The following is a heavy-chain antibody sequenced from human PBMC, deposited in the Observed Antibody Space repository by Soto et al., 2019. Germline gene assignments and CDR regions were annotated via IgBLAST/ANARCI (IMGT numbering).Heavy chain of an antibody. CDR2: INHSGST. J-gene: IGHJ5*02. V-gene: IGHV4-34*01. CDR3: GSGTTSHNWFDP. CDR1: GGSFSGYY. D-gene: IGHD1-7*01. Sequence: SETLSLTCAVYGGSFSGYYWSWIRQPPGKGLEWIGEINHSGSTNYNPSLKSRVTISVDTSKNQFSLKLSSVTAADTAVYYCGSGTTSHNWFDPWGQGALVTVSS.